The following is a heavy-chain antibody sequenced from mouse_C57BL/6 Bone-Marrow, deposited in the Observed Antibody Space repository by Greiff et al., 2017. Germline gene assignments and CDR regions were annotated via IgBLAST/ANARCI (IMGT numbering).Heavy chain of an antibody. CDR1: GYTFTSYG. D-gene: IGHD1-1*01. CDR3: AREGLWGDWYFDV. CDR2: IYPRSGNT. J-gene: IGHJ1*03. Sequence: VKLMESGAELARPGASVKLSCKASGYTFTSYGISWVKQRTGQGLEWIGEIYPRSGNTYYNEKFKGKATLTADKSSSTAYMELRSLTSEDSAVYFCAREGLWGDWYFDVWGTGTTVTVSS. V-gene: IGHV1-81*01.